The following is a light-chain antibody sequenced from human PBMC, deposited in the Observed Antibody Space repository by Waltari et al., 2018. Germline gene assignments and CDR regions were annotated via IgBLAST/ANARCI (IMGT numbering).Light chain of an antibody. V-gene: IGLV3-16*01. Sequence: SYELTQPPSVSVSLGQMARITCSGEALTKKYAYWYQQKPGQFPVLVTYKDSERPAGIPGRFSGSSSGTIVTLTISGIQAEDEADYYCLSADSSGTCYVVFGGGTKLTVL. CDR1: ALTKKY. J-gene: IGLJ2*01. CDR2: KDS. CDR3: LSADSSGTCYVV.